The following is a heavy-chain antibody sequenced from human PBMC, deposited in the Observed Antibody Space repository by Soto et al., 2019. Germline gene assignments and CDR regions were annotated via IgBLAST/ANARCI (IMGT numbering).Heavy chain of an antibody. Sequence: GSLRLSCAASGLTFSSYAMSWLRQAPGKGLEWISAISGSGGSTYYADSVKGRFTISRDNSKNTLYLQMNSLRAEDTAVYYCAKELHYGSGSYLYYFCYWGQGSLVTVSS. J-gene: IGHJ4*02. CDR1: GLTFSSYA. D-gene: IGHD3-10*01. CDR2: ISGSGGST. V-gene: IGHV3-23*01. CDR3: AKELHYGSGSYLYYFCY.